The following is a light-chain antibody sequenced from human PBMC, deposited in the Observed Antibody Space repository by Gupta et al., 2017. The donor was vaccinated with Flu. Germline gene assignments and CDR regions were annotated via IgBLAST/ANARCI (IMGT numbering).Light chain of an antibody. CDR1: QNINSW. CDR3: QQYKSYPLT. Sequence: IQMTQSPSTLSASVGDRVTITCRASQNINSWLAWYQQKAGKAPKLLIYKASSLQSGVPSRFSGSGSGTEFTLTISSLQPEDFGTFYCQQYKSYPLTFGGGTKVEI. J-gene: IGKJ4*01. V-gene: IGKV1-5*03. CDR2: KAS.